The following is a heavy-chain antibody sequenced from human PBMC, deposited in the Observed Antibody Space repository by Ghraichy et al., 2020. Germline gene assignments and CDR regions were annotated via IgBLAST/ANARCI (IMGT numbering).Heavy chain of an antibody. CDR3: ARQRGIAAAHYKRYNWFDP. D-gene: IGHD6-13*01. V-gene: IGHV1-46*03. Sequence: ASVKVSCKASGYTFTSYYMHWVRQAPGQGLEWMGIINPSGGSTSYAQKFQGRVTMTRDTSTSTVYMELSSLRSEDTAVYYCARQRGIAAAHYKRYNWFDPWGQGTLVTVSS. J-gene: IGHJ5*02. CDR1: GYTFTSYY. CDR2: INPSGGST.